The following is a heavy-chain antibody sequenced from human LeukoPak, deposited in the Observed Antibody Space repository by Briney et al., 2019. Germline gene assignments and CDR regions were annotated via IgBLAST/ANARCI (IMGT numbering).Heavy chain of an antibody. CDR3: AKRPSDYGDYVSYFDY. Sequence: PGVSLRLSCAASAFSCISYGRHWVRQAPGKGLEGVVVISDDGRSKEYADSVKGRFTISRDNSKDTLYLQMNSLRDEDTAVYYCAKRPSDYGDYVSYFDYWGQGTLVTVSS. J-gene: IGHJ4*02. CDR1: AFSCISYG. V-gene: IGHV3-30*18. CDR2: ISDDGRSK. D-gene: IGHD4-17*01.